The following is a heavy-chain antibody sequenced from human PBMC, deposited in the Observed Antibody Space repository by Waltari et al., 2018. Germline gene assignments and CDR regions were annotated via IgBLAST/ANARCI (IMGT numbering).Heavy chain of an antibody. CDR1: GGSFSGYY. V-gene: IGHV4-34*01. J-gene: IGHJ4*02. D-gene: IGHD1-26*01. CDR2: INHSGST. Sequence: QVQLQQWGAGLLKPSETLSLTCAVYGGSFSGYYWSWIRQPPGKGLEWLGEINHSGSTNYNPSLKSRVTISVDTSKNQFSLKLSSVTAADTAVYYCAREKEVGAYDYWGQGTLVTVSS. CDR3: AREKEVGAYDY.